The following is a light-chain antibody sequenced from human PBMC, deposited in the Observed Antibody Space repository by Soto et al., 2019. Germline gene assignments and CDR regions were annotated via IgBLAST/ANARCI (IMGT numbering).Light chain of an antibody. J-gene: IGLJ1*01. CDR2: GVT. Sequence: QSVLTEPASVSVSPGQSITVSCTGSGSDIGAYNYVSWYQQHPGRAPKLLIHGVTRRPSGVSSRFSASKSAYTASLTISGLQAEDEANYFCSSFTTSYFHVFGPGTKVTVL. CDR1: GSDIGAYNY. V-gene: IGLV2-14*01. CDR3: SSFTTSYFHV.